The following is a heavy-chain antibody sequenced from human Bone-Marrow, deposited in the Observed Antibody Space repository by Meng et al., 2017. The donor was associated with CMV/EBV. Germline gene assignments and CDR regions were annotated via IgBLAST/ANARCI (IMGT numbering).Heavy chain of an antibody. Sequence: SETLSLTCTVSGGSISSSSYYWGWIRQPPGKGLEWIGSIYYSGSTYYNPSLKSRVTISVDTSKNQFSLKLSSVTAADTVVYYCARGEWHYYYDSSGYYRNWFDPWGQGTLVTVSS. CDR1: GGSISSSSYY. J-gene: IGHJ5*02. V-gene: IGHV4-39*07. CDR3: ARGEWHYYYDSSGYYRNWFDP. D-gene: IGHD3-22*01. CDR2: IYYSGST.